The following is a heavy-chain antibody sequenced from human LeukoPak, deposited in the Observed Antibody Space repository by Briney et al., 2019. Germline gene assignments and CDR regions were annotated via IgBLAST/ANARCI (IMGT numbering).Heavy chain of an antibody. D-gene: IGHD1-26*01. J-gene: IGHJ4*02. Sequence: GGSLRLSCTASGFTFSSLAISWVRQAPGKGPEWVSAISNSGRTYYTDSVKGRFTISRDNSKNTVHLQMNSLGVEDTAVYYCAKESPYAVGGTGRVYYFDSWGQGALVTVSS. CDR3: AKESPYAVGGTGRVYYFDS. CDR1: GFTFSSLA. CDR2: ISNSGRT. V-gene: IGHV3-23*01.